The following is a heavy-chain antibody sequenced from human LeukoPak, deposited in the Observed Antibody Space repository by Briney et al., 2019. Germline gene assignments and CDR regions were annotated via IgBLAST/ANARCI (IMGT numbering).Heavy chain of an antibody. CDR1: GASISRNH. CDR3: ASGSSDYYYYYYMDV. Sequence: SETLSLTCTVSGASISRNHWSWIRQPPGKGLEWIGYINYIGSSHYNPSLKSRVTISVDTSKNQFSLKVSSVTAADTAVYYCASGSSDYYYYYYMDVWGKGTTVTVSS. D-gene: IGHD2-2*01. CDR2: INYIGSS. J-gene: IGHJ6*03. V-gene: IGHV4-59*08.